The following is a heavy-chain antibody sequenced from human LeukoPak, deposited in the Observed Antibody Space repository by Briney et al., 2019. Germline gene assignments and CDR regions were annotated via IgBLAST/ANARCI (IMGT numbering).Heavy chain of an antibody. CDR2: ISGSGGST. V-gene: IGHV3-23*01. Sequence: GGSLRLSCAASGFPFSSYAMSWVRQAPGKGLEWVSAISGSGGSTYYADSVKGRFTISRDNSKNTLYLQMNSLRAEDTAVYYCAKDPYYSSGPLEYWGQGTLVTVSS. D-gene: IGHD6-19*01. CDR1: GFPFSSYA. CDR3: AKDPYYSSGPLEY. J-gene: IGHJ4*02.